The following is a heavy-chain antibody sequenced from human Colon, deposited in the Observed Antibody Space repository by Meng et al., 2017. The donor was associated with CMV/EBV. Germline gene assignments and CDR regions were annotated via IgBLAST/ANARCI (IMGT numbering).Heavy chain of an antibody. CDR3: ARGDRGPAANSN. CDR2: LYSGGTT. D-gene: IGHD2-2*01. Sequence: GESLKISCAVSGFNVSTNYMTWVRQAPGKGLEWVSVLYSGGTTYYADSVKGRFTISRDNSKNTLYLQMNSLRTEDTAVYYCARGDRGPAANSNWGQGTMVTVSS. V-gene: IGHV3-66*02. CDR1: GFNVSTNY. J-gene: IGHJ4*02.